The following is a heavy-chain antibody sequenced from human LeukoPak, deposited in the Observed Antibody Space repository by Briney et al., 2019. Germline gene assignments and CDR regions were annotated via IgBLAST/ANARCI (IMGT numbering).Heavy chain of an antibody. V-gene: IGHV1-46*01. CDR2: INPNGGST. Sequence: ASVKVSCKASGYIFTNYYVHWVRQAPGQGLEWMGIINPNGGSTNYAQKFQGRVNMTRDTSTSTVYIEVSRLRSEDTAMYFCARESFDGMDVWGQGTTVTVSS. CDR1: GYIFTNYY. D-gene: IGHD3-10*01. CDR3: ARESFDGMDV. J-gene: IGHJ6*02.